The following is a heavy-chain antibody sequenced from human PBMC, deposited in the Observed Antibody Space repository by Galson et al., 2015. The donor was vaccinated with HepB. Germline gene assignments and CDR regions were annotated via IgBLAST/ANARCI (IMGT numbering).Heavy chain of an antibody. J-gene: IGHJ3*02. D-gene: IGHD6-19*01. V-gene: IGHV6-1*01. CDR2: TYYRSKWYN. Sequence: CAISGDSVSSNSAAWNWIRQSPSRGLEWLGRTYYRSKWYNDYAVSVKSRITINPDTSKNQFSLQLNSVTPEDTAVYYCARDLGQWLVQGADDAFDIWGHGTMVTVSS. CDR3: ARDLGQWLVQGADDAFDI. CDR1: GDSVSSNSAA.